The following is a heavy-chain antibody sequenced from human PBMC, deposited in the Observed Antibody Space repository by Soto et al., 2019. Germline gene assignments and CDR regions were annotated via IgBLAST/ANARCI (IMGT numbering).Heavy chain of an antibody. Sequence: QIQLHVSGPGLVKPSQTLSLTCTVSGGSIRSGDYYWSWIRQTPERGLEWCGYVHYSGNTFYNPSLKSRATISLDTSRNQFSLNLSSVTAADSAVYYGAREIMAADHFDYWGQGALVTVSS. CDR2: VHYSGNT. V-gene: IGHV4-30-4*01. CDR3: AREIMAADHFDY. CDR1: GGSIRSGDYY. D-gene: IGHD6-13*01. J-gene: IGHJ4*02.